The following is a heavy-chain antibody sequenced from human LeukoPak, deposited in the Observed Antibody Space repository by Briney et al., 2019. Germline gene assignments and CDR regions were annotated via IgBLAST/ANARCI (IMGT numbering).Heavy chain of an antibody. CDR1: GFSFDNRA. V-gene: IGHV3-23*01. CDR3: AKDGRIYDFPFDS. D-gene: IGHD3-3*01. J-gene: IGHJ5*01. CDR2: ITGSGTST. Sequence: GGSLRLSCAASGFSFDNRAMSWLRQAPGKGLEWVSTITGSGTSTYYADSVKGRFTISRDISRKTVYLQMNSLRVEDTTVYYCAKDGRIYDFPFDSWGQGTLVTVSS.